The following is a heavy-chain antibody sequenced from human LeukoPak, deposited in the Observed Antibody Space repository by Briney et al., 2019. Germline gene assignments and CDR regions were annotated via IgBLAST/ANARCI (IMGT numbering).Heavy chain of an antibody. Sequence: SDTLDLTCTVAGGSITSSSDYWGWIRQPPGKGLEWIGSVYYSGNTYYNSSLKSRVTISVDTSKNQLSIKLSYVTAADTDIYYCTSEYGFMTTVFNAFDIWGPGTMVTVSS. V-gene: IGHV4-39*07. CDR2: VYYSGNT. J-gene: IGHJ3*02. CDR1: GGSITSSSDY. D-gene: IGHD4-17*01. CDR3: TSEYGFMTTVFNAFDI.